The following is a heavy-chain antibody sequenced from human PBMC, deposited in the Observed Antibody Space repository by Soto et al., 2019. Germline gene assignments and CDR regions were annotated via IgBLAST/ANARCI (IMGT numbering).Heavy chain of an antibody. Sequence: QVQMQESGPGLVKPSETLSLTCTVSGASINNYYCNWVRQPPGKGLEWIGSIHYSGTTHYNPSLESRVTISRDAARNQFSLRLRSVTAVDAAVYYCAGDTYGLDVWGQGTTVTVSS. V-gene: IGHV4-59*01. CDR3: AGDTYGLDV. CDR2: IHYSGTT. CDR1: GASINNYY. J-gene: IGHJ6*02.